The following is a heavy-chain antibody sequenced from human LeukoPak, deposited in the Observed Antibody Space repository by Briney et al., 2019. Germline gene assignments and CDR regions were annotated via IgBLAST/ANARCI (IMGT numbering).Heavy chain of an antibody. CDR3: ARGGRFVVRRFHWYFDL. Sequence: SETLSLTCAVYGGSFSGYYWSWIRQPPGKGLEWIGEINHSGSTNYNPSLKSRVTISVDTSKNQFSLKLSSVTAADTAVYYCARGGRFVVRRFHWYFDLWGRGTLVTVSS. V-gene: IGHV4-34*01. CDR1: GGSFSGYY. CDR2: INHSGST. J-gene: IGHJ2*01. D-gene: IGHD3-10*01.